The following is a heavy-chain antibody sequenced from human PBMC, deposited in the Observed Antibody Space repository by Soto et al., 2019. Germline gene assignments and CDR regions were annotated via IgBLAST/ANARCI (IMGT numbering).Heavy chain of an antibody. CDR1: GFTFSSYG. V-gene: IGHV3-33*01. D-gene: IGHD7-27*01. J-gene: IGHJ6*02. Sequence: QVQLVESGGGVVQPGRSLRLSCAASGFTFSSYGMHWVRQAPGKGLEWVAVIWYDGSNKYYADSVKGRFTISRDNSKNTLYLQMNSLRAEDTAVYYCASMGTNYYYYGMYVWGQGTTVTVSS. CDR2: IWYDGSNK. CDR3: ASMGTNYYYYGMYV.